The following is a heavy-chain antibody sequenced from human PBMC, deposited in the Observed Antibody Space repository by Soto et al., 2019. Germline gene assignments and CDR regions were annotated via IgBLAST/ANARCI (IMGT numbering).Heavy chain of an antibody. CDR1: GFTFSSYG. J-gene: IGHJ3*02. V-gene: IGHV3-30*18. D-gene: IGHD3-22*01. CDR2: ISYDGSNK. Sequence: GGSLRLSCAASGFTFSSYGMHWVRQAPGKGLEWVAVISYDGSNKYYADSVKGRFTISRDNSKNTLYLQMNSLRAEDTAVYYCAKPNINYYDSSGYRHDAFDIWGQGTMVTVSS. CDR3: AKPNINYYDSSGYRHDAFDI.